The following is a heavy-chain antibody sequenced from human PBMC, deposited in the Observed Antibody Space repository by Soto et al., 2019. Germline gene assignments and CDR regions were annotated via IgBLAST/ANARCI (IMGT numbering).Heavy chain of an antibody. CDR2: IIPIFGTA. D-gene: IGHD6-6*01. V-gene: IGHV1-69*06. CDR1: GGTFSSYA. CDR3: ARDHRVAARPSELGY. J-gene: IGHJ4*02. Sequence: QVQLVQSGAEVKKPGSSVKVSCKASGGTFSSYAISWVRQAPGQGLEWMGGIIPIFGTANYAQKFQGRATVTADKSTSTAYMELSSLRSEDTAVYYCARDHRVAARPSELGYWGQGTLVTVSS.